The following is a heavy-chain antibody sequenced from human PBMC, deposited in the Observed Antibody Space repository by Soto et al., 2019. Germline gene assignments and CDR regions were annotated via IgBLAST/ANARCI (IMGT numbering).Heavy chain of an antibody. V-gene: IGHV5-51*01. D-gene: IGHD1-26*01. J-gene: IGHJ4*02. Sequence: PGESLKISCKGSGYNFASHWIGWVRQMPGKGLEWMGIILPGDSYTTYSPSFQGQVTVSADQSISTVYLQWSSLKASDTAMYYCATLAGTGSYRDLYFDNWGKGTPVTVPQ. CDR3: ATLAGTGSYRDLYFDN. CDR2: ILPGDSYT. CDR1: GYNFASHW.